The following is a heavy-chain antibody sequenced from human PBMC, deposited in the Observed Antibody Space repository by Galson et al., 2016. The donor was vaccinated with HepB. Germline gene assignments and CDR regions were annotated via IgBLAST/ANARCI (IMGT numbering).Heavy chain of an antibody. J-gene: IGHJ3*02. CDR2: IKEDGSEK. Sequence: SLRLSCAGSGFTFSTNWMSWLRQAPGKGLEWVANIKEDGSEKYYGDSVKGRFTIPRGNAKNSLFLQMNSLRAEDTAVYYCARDSGYCNNFDCKGDAFDMWGQGTMVTVSS. V-gene: IGHV3-7*04. CDR3: ARDSGYCNNFDCKGDAFDM. D-gene: IGHD2-8*01. CDR1: GFTFSTNW.